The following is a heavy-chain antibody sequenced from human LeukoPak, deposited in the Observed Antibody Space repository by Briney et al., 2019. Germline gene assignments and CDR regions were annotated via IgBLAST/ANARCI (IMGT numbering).Heavy chain of an antibody. CDR2: ISSGGNT. D-gene: IGHD2-15*01. CDR1: GFTFSNAW. J-gene: IGHJ4*02. Sequence: PGGSLRLSCAASGFTFSNAWMSWVRQAPGKGLEWVSFISSGGNTDHSDSVKGRFTISRDNSKNTLYLQMNSLRAEDTAIYYCARRAGEYSHPYDYWGQGTLVTVSS. CDR3: ARRAGEYSHPYDY. V-gene: IGHV3-53*01.